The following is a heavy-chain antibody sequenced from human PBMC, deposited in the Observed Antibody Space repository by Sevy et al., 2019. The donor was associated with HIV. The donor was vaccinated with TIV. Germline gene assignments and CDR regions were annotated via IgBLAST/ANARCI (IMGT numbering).Heavy chain of an antibody. J-gene: IGHJ4*02. CDR1: GFRFEDYG. CDR2: IGWNSSSV. D-gene: IGHD3-10*01. V-gene: IGHV3-9*01. CDR3: AKDLLPHGSGSYPLDY. Sequence: GGSLRLSCAASGFRFEDYGMHWVRRAPGKGLEWVSGIGWNSSSVWYAGSVKGRFTISRDNAKNLLYLQMNSLTSEDTALYYCAKDLLPHGSGSYPLDYWGQGTVVTVSS.